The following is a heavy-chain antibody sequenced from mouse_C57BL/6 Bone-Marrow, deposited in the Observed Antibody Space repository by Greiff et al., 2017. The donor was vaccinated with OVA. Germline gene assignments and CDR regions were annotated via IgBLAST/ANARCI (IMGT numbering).Heavy chain of an antibody. CDR3: ARSTTVGRGDDY. D-gene: IGHD1-1*01. CDR1: GYTFTSYG. J-gene: IGHJ2*01. CDR2: IYPRSGNT. Sequence: QVQLQQSGAELARPGASVKLSCKASGYTFTSYGISWVKQRTGQGLEWIGEIYPRSGNTYYNEKFKGKATLTADKSSSPAYMELRSLTSEDSAVYFCARSTTVGRGDDYWGQGTTLTVSS. V-gene: IGHV1-81*01.